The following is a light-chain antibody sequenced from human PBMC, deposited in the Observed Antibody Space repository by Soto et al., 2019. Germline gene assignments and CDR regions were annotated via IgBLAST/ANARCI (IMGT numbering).Light chain of an antibody. V-gene: IGLV1-44*01. CDR1: SSNIGSTT. CDR2: NNN. J-gene: IGLJ3*02. Sequence: QAVVTQPPSASGTPGQRVTIACSGSSSNIGSTTVKWYQQLPATAPKLLIYNNNPRPSGVPDRFSGSKSGTSASLAISGLQSEDEADYYCAAWDDSLNGVVFGGGTKLTVL. CDR3: AAWDDSLNGVV.